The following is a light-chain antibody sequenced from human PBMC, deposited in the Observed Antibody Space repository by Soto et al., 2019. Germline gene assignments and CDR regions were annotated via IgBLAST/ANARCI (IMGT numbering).Light chain of an antibody. CDR2: EGS. V-gene: IGLV2-23*01. CDR3: ASYVGSNSYV. J-gene: IGLJ1*01. Sequence: QSLLTQPASVSGSPGQSITISCTGTSSDVGAYNLVSWYQHHPGKAPKLMICEGSKRPSGVSNRFSGSKSGNTASLTISGLQAEYEADYHCASYVGSNSYVFGSGTKVTVL. CDR1: SSDVGAYNL.